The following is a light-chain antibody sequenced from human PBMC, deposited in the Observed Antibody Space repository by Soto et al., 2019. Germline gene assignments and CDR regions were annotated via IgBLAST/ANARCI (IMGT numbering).Light chain of an antibody. CDR3: QQYYNTPLT. CDR2: WAS. Sequence: DIVMTQSPDSLAVSLGERATINCKSSQSVLYSSNNKNYLAWYQQKLGQPPKLLIYWASTRESGVPDRFSGSGSGTDFTLSISSLQAEDVAVYYCQQYYNTPLTFGQGTKVEVK. V-gene: IGKV4-1*01. J-gene: IGKJ1*01. CDR1: QSVLYSSNNKNY.